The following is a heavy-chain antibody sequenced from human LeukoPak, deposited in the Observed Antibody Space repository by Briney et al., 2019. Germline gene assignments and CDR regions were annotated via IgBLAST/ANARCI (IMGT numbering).Heavy chain of an antibody. D-gene: IGHD2-21*02. V-gene: IGHV1-69*04. CDR2: IIPIFGIA. CDR3: ARRYCGGDCYSPDYGMDV. Sequence: SVKVSCKATGGTFSSYAISWVRQAPGQGLEWMGRIIPIFGIANYAQKFQGRVTITADKSTSTAYMELSSLRSEDTAVYYCARRYCGGDCYSPDYGMDVWGQGTTVTVSS. J-gene: IGHJ6*02. CDR1: GGTFSSYA.